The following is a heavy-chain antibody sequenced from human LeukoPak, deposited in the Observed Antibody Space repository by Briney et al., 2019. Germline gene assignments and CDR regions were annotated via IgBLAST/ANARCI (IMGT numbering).Heavy chain of an antibody. CDR1: GGTFSSYA. CDR3: AREASPEYYYDSSGYYFDY. V-gene: IGHV1-69*06. D-gene: IGHD3-22*01. Sequence: ASVKVSCKASGGTFSSYAISWVRQAPGQGLEWMGGIIPIFGTANYAQKFQGRVTITADKSTSTAYMELSSLRSEDTAVYYCAREASPEYYYDSSGYYFDYWGQGTLVTVSS. J-gene: IGHJ4*02. CDR2: IIPIFGTA.